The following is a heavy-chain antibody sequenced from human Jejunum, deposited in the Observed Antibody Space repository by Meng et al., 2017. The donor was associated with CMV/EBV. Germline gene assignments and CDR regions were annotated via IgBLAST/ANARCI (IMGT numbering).Heavy chain of an antibody. Sequence: CATSGFTFDTYGMSWVRQAPGKGLEWVSSISISSYTYYADSVKGRFTISRDNAKNSLYLQMNSLRAEDTAVYYCARVVKGGNYLEYWGQGTLVTVPQ. CDR1: GFTFDTYG. CDR3: ARVVKGGNYLEY. CDR2: ISISSYT. J-gene: IGHJ4*02. D-gene: IGHD4-23*01. V-gene: IGHV3-21*01.